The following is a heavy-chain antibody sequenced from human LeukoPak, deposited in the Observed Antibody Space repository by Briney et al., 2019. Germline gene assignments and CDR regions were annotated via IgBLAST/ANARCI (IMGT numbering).Heavy chain of an antibody. CDR3: AKDSGSYFDY. CDR1: GGSISSSSYY. J-gene: IGHJ4*02. Sequence: PSETLSLTCTVSGGSISSSSYYWGWIRQAPGKGLEWVSAISGSGGSTYYADSVKGRFTISRDNSKNTLYLQMNSLRAEDTAVYYCAKDSGSYFDYWGQGTLVTVSS. D-gene: IGHD1-26*01. V-gene: IGHV3-23*01. CDR2: ISGSGGST.